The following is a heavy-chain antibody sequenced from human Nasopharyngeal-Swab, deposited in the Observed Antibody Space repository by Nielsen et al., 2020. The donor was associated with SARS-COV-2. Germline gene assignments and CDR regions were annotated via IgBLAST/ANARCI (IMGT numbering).Heavy chain of an antibody. D-gene: IGHD1-26*01. J-gene: IGHJ6*02. CDR1: AGSFSGYY. Sequence: SETLSLTCAVYAGSFSGYYWSWIRQPAGKGLEWIGRIYTSGSKNYNPSLKSRVTISVDTSKNQFSLKLSSVTAADTAVYYCARGRWDRYYYGMDVWGQGTTVTVSS. CDR2: IYTSGSK. V-gene: IGHV4-59*10. CDR3: ARGRWDRYYYGMDV.